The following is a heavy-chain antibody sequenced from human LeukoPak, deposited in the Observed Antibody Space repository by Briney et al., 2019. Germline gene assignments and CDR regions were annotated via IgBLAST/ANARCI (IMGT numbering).Heavy chain of an antibody. CDR2: IKRDGSET. V-gene: IGHV3-7*05. CDR1: RFTFSSYW. CDR3: ARTFYFDSRGNYDY. J-gene: IGHJ4*02. D-gene: IGHD3-22*01. Sequence: GGSLRLSCAASRFTFSSYWMGWVRQAPGKGLEWVANIKRDGSETHHVDSVKGRFTISRDNGKNSLYLQMNSLRAEDTAVYYCARTFYFDSRGNYDYWGQGTLVTVSS.